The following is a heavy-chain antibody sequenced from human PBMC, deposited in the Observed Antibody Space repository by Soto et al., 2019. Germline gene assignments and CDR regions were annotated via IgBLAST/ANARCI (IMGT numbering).Heavy chain of an antibody. Sequence: EVQLVESGGGVVRPGGSLRLSCAASGFTFDDYGMSWVRQVPGKGLEWVSGITWNGGSTGYADSVKGRFTISRDNAKNSLFLQMNSLRAEDTALYHCARVSTEYFDILTGDLDYWGQGVPVTVSS. CDR3: ARVSTEYFDILTGDLDY. D-gene: IGHD3-9*01. J-gene: IGHJ4*02. CDR2: ITWNGGST. V-gene: IGHV3-20*01. CDR1: GFTFDDYG.